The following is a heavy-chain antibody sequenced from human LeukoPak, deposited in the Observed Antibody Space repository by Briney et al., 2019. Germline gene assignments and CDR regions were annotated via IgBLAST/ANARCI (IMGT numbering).Heavy chain of an antibody. CDR2: ISAGGGSA. CDR3: TRDGYCSSSSCPKGSAFDI. J-gene: IGHJ3*02. V-gene: IGHV3-23*01. Sequence: GGSLRLSCAASGFTFSSYAMDWVRQAPGKGLEWVSDISAGGGSAYYADSVKGRFTISRDNSKDTLYLQMNSLRGEDTAEYYSTRDGYCSSSSCPKGSAFDIWGRGTVAAVSS. CDR1: GFTFSSYA. D-gene: IGHD2-2*03.